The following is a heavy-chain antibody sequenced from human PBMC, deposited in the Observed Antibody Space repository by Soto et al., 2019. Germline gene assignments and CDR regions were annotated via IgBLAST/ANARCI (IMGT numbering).Heavy chain of an antibody. Sequence: QVQLVESGGGVVQPGRSLRLSCAASGFTFSSYGMHWVRQAPGKGLEWVALISYDGSNKYYADSVKGRFTISRDNSKNTLYLRMNSLRAEDTAVYYRAAGWNYGGLDYWGQGTLVTVSS. CDR3: AAGWNYGGLDY. CDR2: ISYDGSNK. D-gene: IGHD1-7*01. CDR1: GFTFSSYG. J-gene: IGHJ4*02. V-gene: IGHV3-30*03.